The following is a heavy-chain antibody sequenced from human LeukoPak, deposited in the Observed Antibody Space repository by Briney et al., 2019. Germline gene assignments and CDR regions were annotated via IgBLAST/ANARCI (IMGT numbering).Heavy chain of an antibody. Sequence: GGSLRLSCAASGLTFSNYWMDWVRQAPGKGLEWVANIKQDGSEKNYVDSVKGRFIISRDNAKNSLYLQMNSLRAEDTAKYYCTKDYCGKFCSAVWGQGTTVTVSS. CDR3: TKDYCGKFCSAV. V-gene: IGHV3-7*03. D-gene: IGHD3-9*01. CDR1: GLTFSNYW. J-gene: IGHJ6*02. CDR2: IKQDGSEK.